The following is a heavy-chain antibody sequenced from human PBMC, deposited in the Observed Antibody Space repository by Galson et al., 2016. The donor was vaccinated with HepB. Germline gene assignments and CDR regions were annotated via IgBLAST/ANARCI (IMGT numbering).Heavy chain of an antibody. J-gene: IGHJ3*02. CDR1: GGTFSSYA. D-gene: IGHD6-13*01. CDR2: IIPIFGSA. V-gene: IGHV1-69*01. CDR3: ARDARHRSTWYLAFDI. Sequence: CKASGGTFSSYAISWVRQAPGQGLEWMGGIIPIFGSANYAQKFQGRLTITADESTSTAYMELSSLRSEDTAVYYCARDARHRSTWYLAFDIWGQGTMLTVSS.